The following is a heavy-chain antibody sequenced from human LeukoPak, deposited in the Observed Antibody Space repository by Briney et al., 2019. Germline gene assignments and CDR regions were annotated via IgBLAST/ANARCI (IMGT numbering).Heavy chain of an antibody. J-gene: IGHJ4*02. Sequence: PGGSLRLSCAASGFTFSSYGMHWVRQAPGKGLEWVAFIRYDGSNKYYADSVKGRFTISRDNSKNTLYLEMNSLRDEDTAVYYCAKAHKMTNWPFYFDNWGQGTLVIVSS. CDR3: AKAHKMTNWPFYFDN. V-gene: IGHV3-30*02. CDR2: IRYDGSNK. CDR1: GFTFSSYG. D-gene: IGHD7-27*01.